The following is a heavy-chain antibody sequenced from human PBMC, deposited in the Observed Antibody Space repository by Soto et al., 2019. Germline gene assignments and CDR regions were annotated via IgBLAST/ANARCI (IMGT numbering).Heavy chain of an antibody. CDR3: AKRPRIAAAGTGDFFDP. V-gene: IGHV1-58*02. CDR2: IVVGSGNT. CDR1: GFTFTSSA. J-gene: IGHJ5*02. D-gene: IGHD6-13*01. Sequence: ASVKVSCKASGFTFTSSAMQWVRQARGQRLEWIGWIVVGSGNTNYAQKFQERVTITRDMSTSTAYMELSSLRSEDTAIYYCAKRPRIAAAGTGDFFDPWGQGTLVTVSS.